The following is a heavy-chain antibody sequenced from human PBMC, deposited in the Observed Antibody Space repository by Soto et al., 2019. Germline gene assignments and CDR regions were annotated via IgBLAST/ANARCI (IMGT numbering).Heavy chain of an antibody. D-gene: IGHD2-2*01. J-gene: IGHJ6*02. V-gene: IGHV4-34*01. CDR2: ITHSGST. CDR3: ARHSTSWYFCYYYYGLDV. CDR1: GGSFSGYY. Sequence: SETLSLTCAVYGGSFSGYYWSWIRQPPGKGLEWIGEITHSGSTNYNPSLKSRVTISVDTSKNQFSLKLSSVTAADTAVYYCARHSTSWYFCYYYYGLDVWGQGTTVTVSS.